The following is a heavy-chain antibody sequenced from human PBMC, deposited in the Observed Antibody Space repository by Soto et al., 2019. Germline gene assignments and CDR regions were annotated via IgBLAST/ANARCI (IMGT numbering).Heavy chain of an antibody. CDR1: GFTFDDYA. Sequence: GGSLRLSCAASGFTFDDYAMHWVRQAPGKGLEWVSGISWNSGSIGYADSVKGRFTISRDNAKNSLYLQMNSLRAEDTALYYCAKGLKLYSSGWIDYWGQGTLVTVSS. CDR3: AKGLKLYSSGWIDY. J-gene: IGHJ4*02. D-gene: IGHD6-19*01. CDR2: ISWNSGSI. V-gene: IGHV3-9*01.